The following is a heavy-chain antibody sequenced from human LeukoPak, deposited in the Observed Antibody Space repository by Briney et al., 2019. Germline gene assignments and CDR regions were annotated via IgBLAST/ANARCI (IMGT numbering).Heavy chain of an antibody. CDR1: GFTVSSNY. D-gene: IGHD3-22*01. V-gene: IGHV3-53*01. CDR2: IYSGGST. CDR3: AKDLGDSSGYYLGYFDY. Sequence: GGSLRLSCAASGFTVSSNYMSWVRQAPGKGLEWVSVIYSGGSTCYADSVKGRFTISRDNSKNTLYLQMNSLRAEDTAVYYCAKDLGDSSGYYLGYFDYWGQGTLVTVSS. J-gene: IGHJ4*02.